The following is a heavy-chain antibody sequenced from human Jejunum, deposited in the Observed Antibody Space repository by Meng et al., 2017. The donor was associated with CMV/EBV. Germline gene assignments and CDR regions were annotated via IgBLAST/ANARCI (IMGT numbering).Heavy chain of an antibody. CDR3: AKESFGSGSFFDD. D-gene: IGHD3-10*01. CDR2: IWYDRSNK. J-gene: IGHJ4*02. CDR1: GFTFNKDG. V-gene: IGHV3-33*06. Sequence: AAGFTFNKDGRHWVRQAPGKGLEWVAGIWYDRSNKYYIDSVKGRFTISRDNSRNTLHLQMNSLRVDDTAVYYCAKESFGSGSFFDDWGQGALVTVSS.